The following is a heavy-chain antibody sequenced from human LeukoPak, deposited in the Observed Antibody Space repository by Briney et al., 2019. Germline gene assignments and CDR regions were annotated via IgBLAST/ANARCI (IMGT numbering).Heavy chain of an antibody. J-gene: IGHJ4*02. CDR2: IYTSGST. Sequence: SETLSLTCTVSGGSISSYYWSWIRQPPGKGLEWIGYIYTSGSTNYNPSLKSRVTISVDTSKNQFPLKLSSVTAADTAVYYCARPSGSLHFDYWGQGTLVTVSS. V-gene: IGHV4-4*09. CDR3: ARPSGSLHFDY. CDR1: GGSISSYY. D-gene: IGHD3-10*01.